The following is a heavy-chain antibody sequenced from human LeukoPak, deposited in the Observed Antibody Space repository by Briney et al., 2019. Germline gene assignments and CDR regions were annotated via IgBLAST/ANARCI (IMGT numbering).Heavy chain of an antibody. Sequence: SETLSLTCAVYGGSFSGYYWSWIRQPPGKGLEWIGEINHGGSTNYNPSLKSRVTISVDTSKNQFSLKLSSVTAADTAVYYCASSFPIAVAGKGTFDYWGQGTLVTVSS. CDR1: GGSFSGYY. D-gene: IGHD6-19*01. J-gene: IGHJ4*02. CDR3: ASSFPIAVAGKGTFDY. V-gene: IGHV4-34*01. CDR2: INHGGST.